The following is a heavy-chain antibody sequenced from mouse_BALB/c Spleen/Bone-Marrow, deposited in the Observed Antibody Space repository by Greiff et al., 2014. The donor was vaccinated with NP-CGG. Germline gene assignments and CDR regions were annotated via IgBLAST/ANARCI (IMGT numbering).Heavy chain of an antibody. Sequence: VQLQQSRVALSDCKTSVKLSCKASGYTFTSYWMHWMKQRPGQGLEWIGEINPSNGRTNYNEKFKNKATLTVDKSSSTDYMQLSSRTSEDSAGYSCAGGNTFAFWGQGNLVTFSA. J-gene: IGHJ3*01. D-gene: IGHD2-1*01. CDR1: GYTFTSYW. CDR3: AGGNTFAF. V-gene: IGHV1S81*02. CDR2: INPSNGRT.